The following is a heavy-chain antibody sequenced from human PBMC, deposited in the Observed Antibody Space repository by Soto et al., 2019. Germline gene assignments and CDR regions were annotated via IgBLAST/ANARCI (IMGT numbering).Heavy chain of an antibody. J-gene: IGHJ6*03. Sequence: SETLSLTCTVSIGSVSSYYWSWIRQPPGKGLEWIGYISFIGSTNYNPSLESRVTISVDTSKNQFSLNLSSVTAADAAVYYCARHFSAYYYMDVWGKGTTVTVSS. V-gene: IGHV4-59*08. CDR2: ISFIGST. CDR3: ARHFSAYYYMDV. D-gene: IGHD3-10*01. CDR1: IGSVSSYY.